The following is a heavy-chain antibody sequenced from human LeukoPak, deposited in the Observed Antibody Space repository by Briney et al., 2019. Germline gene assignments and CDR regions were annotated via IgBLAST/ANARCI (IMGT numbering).Heavy chain of an antibody. CDR1: GFTFSQYS. CDR2: IRSSSET. V-gene: IGHV3-48*01. Sequence: GGSLRLSCAASGFTFSQYSMNWVRQAAGKGLEWVSHIRSSSETFYADSVKGRFTISRDNARNSLYLQMNNLRGEDTAIYYCARDAGNSGYGCDLWGQGTLVTVSS. CDR3: ARDAGNSGYGCDL. D-gene: IGHD5-12*01. J-gene: IGHJ5*02.